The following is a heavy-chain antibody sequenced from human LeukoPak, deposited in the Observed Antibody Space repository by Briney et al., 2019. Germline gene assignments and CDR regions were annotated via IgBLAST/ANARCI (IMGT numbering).Heavy chain of an antibody. CDR3: ARAVAAAGRGFDY. CDR1: GYTFTGYY. Sequence: GASVKVSCNASGYTFTGYYMHWMRQAPGQGLGWEGWINPNSGGTNYAQKFQGRVTMTRDTSISTAYMELSRLRSDDTAVYYCARAVAAAGRGFDYWGQGTLVTVSS. CDR2: INPNSGGT. V-gene: IGHV1-2*02. J-gene: IGHJ4*02. D-gene: IGHD6-13*01.